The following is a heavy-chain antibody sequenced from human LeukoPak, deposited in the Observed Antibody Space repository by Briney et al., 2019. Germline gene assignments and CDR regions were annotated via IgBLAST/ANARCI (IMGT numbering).Heavy chain of an antibody. CDR2: IRSKANSYAT. Sequence: GGSLRLSCAASGFTFSGSAMHWVRQASGKGLEWVGRIRSKANSYATAYAASVKGRFTISRDDSKNTAYLQMNSLKTEDTAVYYCTRRQGYGDYSNWGQGTLVTVSS. V-gene: IGHV3-73*01. CDR1: GFTFSGSA. CDR3: TRRQGYGDYSN. J-gene: IGHJ4*02. D-gene: IGHD4-17*01.